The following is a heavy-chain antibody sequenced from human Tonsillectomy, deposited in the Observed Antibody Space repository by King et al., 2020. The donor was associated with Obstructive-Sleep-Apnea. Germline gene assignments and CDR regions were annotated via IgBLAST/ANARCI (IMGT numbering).Heavy chain of an antibody. D-gene: IGHD3-9*01. CDR1: RFSFSNYW. CDR2: IKQDGGDK. V-gene: IGHV3-7*01. Sequence: VQLVESGGGLVQPGGSLRLSCAASRFSFSNYWMNWVRQAPGKGLEWVASIKQDGGDKYYLDSVTGRFTISRDNAGNSLYLQMNSLRVEDTALYYCARGDWSFDYWGQGTLVTVSS. J-gene: IGHJ4*02. CDR3: ARGDWSFDY.